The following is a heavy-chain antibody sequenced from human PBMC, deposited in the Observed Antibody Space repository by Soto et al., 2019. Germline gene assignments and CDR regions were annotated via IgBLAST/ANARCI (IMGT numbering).Heavy chain of an antibody. Sequence: ASVKVSCKASGGTFSSYTISWVRQAPGQGLEWMGRIIPILGIANYAQKFQGRVTITADKSTSTAYMELSSLRSEDTAVYYCARGSRARYSSSWYLPFDYWGQGTLVTVSS. CDR3: ARGSRARYSSSWYLPFDY. CDR2: IIPILGIA. V-gene: IGHV1-69*02. CDR1: GGTFSSYT. D-gene: IGHD6-13*01. J-gene: IGHJ4*02.